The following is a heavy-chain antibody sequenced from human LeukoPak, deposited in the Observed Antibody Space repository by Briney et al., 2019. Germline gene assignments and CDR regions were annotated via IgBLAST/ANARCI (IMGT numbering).Heavy chain of an antibody. CDR2: INHSGST. V-gene: IGHV4-34*01. CDR3: ARSRDSDDYGDYVDAFDI. Sequence: SGTLSLTCAVYGGSFSGYYWSWIRQPPGKGLEWIGEINHSGSTNYNPSLKSRVTISVDTSKNQFSLKLSSVTAADTAVYYCARSRDSDDYGDYVDAFDIWGQGTMVTVSS. J-gene: IGHJ3*02. D-gene: IGHD4-17*01. CDR1: GGSFSGYY.